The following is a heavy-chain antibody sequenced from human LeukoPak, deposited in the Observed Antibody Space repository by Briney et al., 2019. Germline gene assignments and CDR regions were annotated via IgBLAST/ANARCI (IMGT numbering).Heavy chain of an antibody. CDR3: AREYDILTGIDY. D-gene: IGHD3-9*01. J-gene: IGHJ4*02. Sequence: ASVKVSCKASGYTFTGYYMHWVRQAPGQGLEWMGWINPNSGGTNHAQKFQGRVTMTSDTSISTAYMELSRLRSDDTAVYYCAREYDILTGIDYWGQGTLVSVSS. V-gene: IGHV1-2*02. CDR2: INPNSGGT. CDR1: GYTFTGYY.